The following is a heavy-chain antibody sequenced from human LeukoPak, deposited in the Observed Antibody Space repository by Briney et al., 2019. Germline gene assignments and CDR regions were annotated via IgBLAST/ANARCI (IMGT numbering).Heavy chain of an antibody. D-gene: IGHD6-13*01. CDR2: ISYDGSNK. V-gene: IGHV3-30-3*01. CDR3: ARYRGSSWPKVDY. CDR1: GFTFSSYA. Sequence: GRSLRLSCAASGFTFSSYAMHWVRQAPGKGLEWVAVISYDGSNKYYADSVKGRFTISRDNSKNTLYLQMNSLRAEDTAVYYCARYRGSSWPKVDYWGQGTLVTVSS. J-gene: IGHJ4*02.